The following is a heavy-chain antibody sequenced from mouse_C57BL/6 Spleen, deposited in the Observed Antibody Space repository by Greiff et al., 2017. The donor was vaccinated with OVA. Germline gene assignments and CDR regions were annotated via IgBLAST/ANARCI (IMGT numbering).Heavy chain of an antibody. V-gene: IGHV5-17*01. CDR2: ISSGSSTI. D-gene: IGHD4-1*01. J-gene: IGHJ2*01. Sequence: EVKLMESGGGLVKPGGSLKLSCAASGMHWVRQAPEKGLEWVAYISSGSSTIYYADTVKGRFTISRDNAKNTLFLQMTSLRSEDTAMYYCARAGELGHFDYWGQGTTLTVSS. CDR1: G. CDR3: ARAGELGHFDY.